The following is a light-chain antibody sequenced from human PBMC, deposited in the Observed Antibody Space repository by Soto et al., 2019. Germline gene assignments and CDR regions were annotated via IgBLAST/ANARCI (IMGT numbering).Light chain of an antibody. CDR2: EVT. CDR1: SSDVGGYDY. CDR3: SSYTGGNPSYV. Sequence: QSVLTQPPSASGSPGQSVTISCTGTSSDVGGYDYVSWYQQHPGKAPKLMIYEVTIRPSGVSDRFSGSKSGNTASLTVSGLQAEDEADYYCSSYTGGNPSYVFVTGSKVTVL. V-gene: IGLV2-8*01. J-gene: IGLJ1*01.